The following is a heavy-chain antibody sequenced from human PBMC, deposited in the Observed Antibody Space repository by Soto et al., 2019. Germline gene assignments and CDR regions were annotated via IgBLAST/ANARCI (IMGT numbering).Heavy chain of an antibody. Sequence: PSETLSLTCTVSGGSISSYYWSWIRQPPGKGLEWIGYIYYSGSTNYNPSLKSRVTISVDTSKNQFSLKLSSVTAADTAVYYCARQTGTTSPVDYWGQGTLVTV. CDR2: IYYSGST. V-gene: IGHV4-59*08. D-gene: IGHD1-7*01. CDR3: ARQTGTTSPVDY. J-gene: IGHJ4*02. CDR1: GGSISSYY.